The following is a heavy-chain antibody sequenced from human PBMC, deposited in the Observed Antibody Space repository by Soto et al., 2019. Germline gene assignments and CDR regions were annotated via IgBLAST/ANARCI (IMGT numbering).Heavy chain of an antibody. CDR3: ARDRGRDYYYYYGMDV. CDR2: ISAYNGNT. J-gene: IGHJ6*02. CDR1: GYTFTSYG. D-gene: IGHD1-26*01. Sequence: SVKVSCKASGYTFTSYGISWVRQATGQGLEWMGWISAYNGNTNYAQKLQGRVTMTTDTSTSTAYMELRSLRSDDTAVYYCARDRGRDYYYYYGMDVWGQGTTVTVSS. V-gene: IGHV1-18*04.